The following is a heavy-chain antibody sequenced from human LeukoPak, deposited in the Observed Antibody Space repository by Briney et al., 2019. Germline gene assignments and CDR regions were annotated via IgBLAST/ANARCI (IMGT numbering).Heavy chain of an antibody. Sequence: GGSLRLPCAASGFTMSHYGVSWVRQAPGKGLEWISGIRSAVETTHYADSVKGRFIVSRDNSKNALSLQLNSLRPEDTALYYCAKHFCTGLDCSLFDSWGQGTLVTVSS. CDR2: IRSAVETT. D-gene: IGHD3/OR15-3a*01. J-gene: IGHJ4*02. CDR3: AKHFCTGLDCSLFDS. CDR1: GFTMSHYG. V-gene: IGHV3-23*01.